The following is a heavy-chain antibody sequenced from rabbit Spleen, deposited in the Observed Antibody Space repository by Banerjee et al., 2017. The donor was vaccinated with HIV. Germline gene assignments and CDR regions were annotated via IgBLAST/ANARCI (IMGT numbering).Heavy chain of an antibody. D-gene: IGHD4-1*01. Sequence: QEQLVESGGGLVQPEGSLTLTCTASGFSFSDIYWISWVRQAPGKGLEWIAYIYTAGGSTYYASWAKGRFTITRSTSLNTVTLQLNSLTAADTATYFCARDLDGVIGWNFGWWGQGTLVTVS. V-gene: IGHV1S45*01. CDR3: ARDLDGVIGWNFGW. CDR1: GFSFSDIYW. J-gene: IGHJ3*01. CDR2: IYTAGGST.